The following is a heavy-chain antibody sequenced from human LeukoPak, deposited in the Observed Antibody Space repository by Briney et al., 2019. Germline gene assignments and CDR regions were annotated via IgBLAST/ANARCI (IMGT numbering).Heavy chain of an antibody. V-gene: IGHV1-69*04. D-gene: IGHD2-2*01. CDR2: IIPILCIV. Sequence: SVTVSFKASGGTFISYPISWVRQAPGKGLEWMGMIIPILCIVNYAQKFKGRVTITADKATSAAYMELSSLRSEDTAVYYCARDSHSPQTYCSSTSCDRGDWFDPWGQGTLVTVAS. CDR3: ARDSHSPQTYCSSTSCDRGDWFDP. J-gene: IGHJ5*02. CDR1: GGTFISYP.